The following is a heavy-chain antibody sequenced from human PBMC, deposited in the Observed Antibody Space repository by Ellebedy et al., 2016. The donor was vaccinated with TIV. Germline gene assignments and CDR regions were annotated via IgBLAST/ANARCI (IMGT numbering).Heavy chain of an antibody. CDR3: ARGLRWSEFDS. V-gene: IGHV4-4*07. CDR1: GDSVRGYY. Sequence: SETLSLTXTVSGDSVRGYYWSWIRQPAGKGLEWIGRIHTAGTNYNPSLRSRVTMSLDSSNNQLSLTLTSLTAADTAVYYCARGLRWSEFDSWGQGTLVTVSS. J-gene: IGHJ4*02. D-gene: IGHD4-23*01. CDR2: IHTAGT.